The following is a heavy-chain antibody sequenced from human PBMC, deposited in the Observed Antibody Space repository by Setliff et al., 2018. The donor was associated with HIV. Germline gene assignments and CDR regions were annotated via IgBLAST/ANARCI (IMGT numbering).Heavy chain of an antibody. CDR1: GYMFSIYS. D-gene: IGHD2-15*01. CDR2: SNPNTGGT. V-gene: IGHV1-2*02. CDR3: ARDHVVCSGGTCRSDDPYYYYYMNV. J-gene: IGHJ6*03. Sequence: GAAVKVSCKASGYMFSIYSMHWVRQVPGQGLEWMGWSNPNTGGTKYAQKFQGRVTMTMDTSTTTAYMELSRLKSHDTAVYYCARDHVVCSGGTCRSDDPYYYYYMNVWGEGTTVTVSS.